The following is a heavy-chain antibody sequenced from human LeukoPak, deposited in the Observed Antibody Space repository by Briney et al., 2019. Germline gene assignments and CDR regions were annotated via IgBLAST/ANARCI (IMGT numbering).Heavy chain of an antibody. CDR1: GFTFSSYG. J-gene: IGHJ4*02. Sequence: GGSLRLSCAASGFTFSSYGMHWVRQAPGKGLEWVAFTRYDGSNKYYADSVKGRFTISRDNSKNTLYLQMNSLRAEDTAVYYCAKGGYSNYVTSPRGDYWGQGTLVTVSS. D-gene: IGHD4-11*01. CDR2: TRYDGSNK. V-gene: IGHV3-30*02. CDR3: AKGGYSNYVTSPRGDY.